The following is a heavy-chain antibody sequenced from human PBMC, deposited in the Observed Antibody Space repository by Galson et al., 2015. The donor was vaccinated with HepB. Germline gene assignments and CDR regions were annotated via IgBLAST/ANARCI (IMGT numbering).Heavy chain of an antibody. Sequence: PALVKPTQTLTLTCTVSGFSLGTSGMCVTWIRQPPGKALEWLARIDWDDDKFYSTSLKTRLTISKDTSKNQVVLLMTNMDPVDTATYYCARCAGGSCTAIDSWGQGTLVTV. D-gene: IGHD2-15*01. J-gene: IGHJ4*02. CDR2: IDWDDDK. V-gene: IGHV2-70*17. CDR1: GFSLGTSGMC. CDR3: ARCAGGSCTAIDS.